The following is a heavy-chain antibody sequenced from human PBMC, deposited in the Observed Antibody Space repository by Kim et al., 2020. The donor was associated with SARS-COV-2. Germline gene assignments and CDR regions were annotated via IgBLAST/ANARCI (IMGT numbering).Heavy chain of an antibody. J-gene: IGHJ4*02. CDR3: AKRMNRYSSSGDFDY. Sequence: SAKGRLTISRDNSKNTLYLQMNSLRAEDTAVYYCAKRMNRYSSSGDFDYWGQGTLVTVSS. D-gene: IGHD6-6*01. V-gene: IGHV3-23*01.